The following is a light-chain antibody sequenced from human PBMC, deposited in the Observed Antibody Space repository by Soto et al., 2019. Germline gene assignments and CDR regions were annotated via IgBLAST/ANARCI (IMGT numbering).Light chain of an antibody. CDR3: QQYSKWPPT. Sequence: EIVMTQSPVTLSMSPGERAALSCRASQNVNNNLAWYQQKPGQAPRLLIYGVSARGTGVPARFSGSGSGTEFTFTISSLQSGDFAVYYCQQYSKWPPTFGRGTRLEIK. CDR2: GVS. V-gene: IGKV3-15*01. CDR1: QNVNNN. J-gene: IGKJ5*01.